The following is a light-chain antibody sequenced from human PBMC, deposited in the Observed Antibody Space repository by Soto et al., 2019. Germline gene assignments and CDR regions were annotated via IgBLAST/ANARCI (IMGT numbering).Light chain of an antibody. CDR1: TSNIVNNF. Sequence: QSVLTQPPSVSAAPGETVTISCSGRTSNIVNNFVSWYQQFPGTAPQLLIHDNNKRPSGIPDRFSGSKSGSSATLGITGLQTGDEALYYCGTWDYSLTAVVFGGGTKLTVL. CDR2: DNN. V-gene: IGLV1-51*01. CDR3: GTWDYSLTAVV. J-gene: IGLJ2*01.